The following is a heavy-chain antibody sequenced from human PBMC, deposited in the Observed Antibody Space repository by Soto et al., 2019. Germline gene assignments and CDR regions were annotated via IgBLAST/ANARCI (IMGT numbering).Heavy chain of an antibody. D-gene: IGHD1-26*01. J-gene: IGHJ6*01. CDR3: VDSELSRYGRGL. CDR1: GFAFQNYA. Sequence: QVQLVESGGGVVRPGRSLRLSCAASGFAFQNYAMHWVRQAPGKGLEGVAHISYNGHNEYYPDSVKGRFTISRDNSPGTLYLQMNNLTAEDTAVYYCVDSELSRYGRGLWGQGTTVIVSS. CDR2: ISYNGHNE. V-gene: IGHV3-30*03.